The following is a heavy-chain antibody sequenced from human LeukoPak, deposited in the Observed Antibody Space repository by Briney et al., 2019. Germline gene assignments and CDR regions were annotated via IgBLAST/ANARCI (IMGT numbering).Heavy chain of an antibody. J-gene: IGHJ6*03. Sequence: GSLRLSCAASGFTFSSYEMNWVRQPPGKGLEWIGEINHSGSTNYNPSLKSRVTISVDTSKNQFSLKLSSVTAADTAVYYCAREFYQIHMDVWGKGTTVTVSS. V-gene: IGHV4-34*01. CDR3: AREFYQIHMDV. CDR2: INHSGST. CDR1: GFTFSSYE. D-gene: IGHD2-2*01.